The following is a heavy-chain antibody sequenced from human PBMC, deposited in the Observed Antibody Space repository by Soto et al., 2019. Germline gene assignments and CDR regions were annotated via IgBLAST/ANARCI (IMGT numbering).Heavy chain of an antibody. CDR2: IYYRGNT. J-gene: IGHJ4*02. D-gene: IGHD3-9*01. Sequence: SETLSLTCSVSGDSINSDKYYWGWIRQPPGKGLEWIGSIYYRGNTYYNPSLQTRVTISLDKSKSQFSLNLTSVTAADSAVYFCARLEGLATISYYFDFWGQGALVTVSS. V-gene: IGHV4-39*01. CDR3: ARLEGLATISYYFDF. CDR1: GDSINSDKYY.